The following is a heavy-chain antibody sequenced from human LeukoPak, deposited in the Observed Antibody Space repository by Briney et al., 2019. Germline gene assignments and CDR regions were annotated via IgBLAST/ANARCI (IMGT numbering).Heavy chain of an antibody. CDR2: TSGTSGRT. Sequence: GGSLRLSCAASGFTFSSYDMSWVRQAPGKGLEWVSATSGTSGRTYYADSVKGRFTISRDNSKNTLYLQMNSLRAEDTAVYYCANWGCSGGSCYPFDYWGQGTLVTVSS. J-gene: IGHJ4*02. CDR1: GFTFSSYD. V-gene: IGHV3-23*01. CDR3: ANWGCSGGSCYPFDY. D-gene: IGHD2-15*01.